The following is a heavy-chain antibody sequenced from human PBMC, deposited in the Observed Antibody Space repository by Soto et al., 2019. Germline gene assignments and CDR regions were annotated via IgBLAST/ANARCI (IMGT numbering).Heavy chain of an antibody. J-gene: IGHJ6*02. Sequence: EVPLVESGGGLVQPGGSLRLSCAASGFTVSSNYMSWVRQAPGKGLEWVSVIYSGGSTYYADSVKGRFTISRDNSKNTLYLQMNSLRDEDTAVYYCASSPHYYYGMDVWGQGTTVTVSS. CDR3: ASSPHYYYGMDV. CDR2: IYSGGST. CDR1: GFTVSSNY. V-gene: IGHV3-66*01.